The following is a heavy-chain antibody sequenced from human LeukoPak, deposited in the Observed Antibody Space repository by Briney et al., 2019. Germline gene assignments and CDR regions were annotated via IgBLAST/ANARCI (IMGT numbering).Heavy chain of an antibody. CDR3: ATFVLSGDDAFDI. V-gene: IGHV3-11*04. Sequence: PGGSLRLSCAASGFTFSDYYMSWIRQAPGKGLEWGSYISSSGSTIYYADSVKGRFTISRDNAKNSLYLQMNSLRAEDTAVYYCATFVLSGDDAFDIWGQGTMVTVSS. CDR2: ISSSGSTI. J-gene: IGHJ3*02. CDR1: GFTFSDYY. D-gene: IGHD6-6*01.